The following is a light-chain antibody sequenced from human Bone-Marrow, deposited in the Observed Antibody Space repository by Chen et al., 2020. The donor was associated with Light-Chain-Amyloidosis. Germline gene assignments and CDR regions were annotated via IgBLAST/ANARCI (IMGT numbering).Light chain of an antibody. CDR3: QSADSSGTYEVI. CDR2: RDT. Sequence: SYELPQPPSVSVSPGQTARITCSGDDLPTKYAYWYQQKPGQAPVLVIHRDTERPSGISERFSGSSTGTTATLTISGVQAEDEADYRCQSADSSGTYEVILGGGTKLTVL. V-gene: IGLV3-25*03. CDR1: DLPTKY. J-gene: IGLJ2*01.